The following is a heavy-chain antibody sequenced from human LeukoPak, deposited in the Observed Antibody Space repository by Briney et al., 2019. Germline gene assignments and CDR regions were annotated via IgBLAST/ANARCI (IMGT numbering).Heavy chain of an antibody. Sequence: GGSLRLSCAASGLTLSIYGMQWVRQAPGKGLEWVALIWYDGNNKYYADSVKGRFTISRDNSKNTLYLQMNSLRAEDTAVYYCATDQMYYYGSRSYSPFDHWGQGTLVTVSS. V-gene: IGHV3-33*01. CDR3: ATDQMYYYGSRSYSPFDH. D-gene: IGHD3-10*01. CDR1: GLTLSIYG. CDR2: IWYDGNNK. J-gene: IGHJ4*02.